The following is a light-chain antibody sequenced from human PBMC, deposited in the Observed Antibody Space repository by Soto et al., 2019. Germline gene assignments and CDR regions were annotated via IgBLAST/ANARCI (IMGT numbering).Light chain of an antibody. Sequence: QSVLTQPASVSGSPGQSITISCTGTSSDVGSYNLVSWYQQHPGKAPKLMIYEGSKRPSGVSNRFSGSKSGNTASLTISGLQAEDEVDYYCCTYAGSSTSVFGTGTKVTVL. J-gene: IGLJ1*01. CDR2: EGS. V-gene: IGLV2-23*01. CDR3: CTYAGSSTSV. CDR1: SSDVGSYNL.